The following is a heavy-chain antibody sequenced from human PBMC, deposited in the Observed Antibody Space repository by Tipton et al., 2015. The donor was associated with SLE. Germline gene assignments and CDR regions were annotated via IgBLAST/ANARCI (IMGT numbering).Heavy chain of an antibody. D-gene: IGHD3-10*01. V-gene: IGHV4-34*01. J-gene: IGHJ4*02. CDR3: ARHENYGSGSSHY. Sequence: AGLVKPSETLSLTCAVYGGSFSGYYWSWIRQPPGKGLEWIGEINHSGSTNYNPSLKSRVTISVDTSKNQFSLKLSSVTAADTAVYYCARHENYGSGSSHYWGQGTLVTVSS. CDR1: GGSFSGYY. CDR2: INHSGST.